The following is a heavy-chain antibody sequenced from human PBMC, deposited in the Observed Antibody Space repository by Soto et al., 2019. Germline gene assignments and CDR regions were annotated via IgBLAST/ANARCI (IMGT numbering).Heavy chain of an antibody. D-gene: IGHD3-22*01. V-gene: IGHV4-59*01. CDR1: DGSISSYY. J-gene: IGHJ5*02. CDR3: ARGQDYDSSGYNWFDP. CDR2: IYYSGST. Sequence: SETLPHTCTVADGSISSYYWSWIRKPPGKGMEWIGYIYYSGSTNYNPSLKSRVTISVDTSKNQFSLKLSSVTAADTAVYYCARGQDYDSSGYNWFDPWGQGTLVTVSS.